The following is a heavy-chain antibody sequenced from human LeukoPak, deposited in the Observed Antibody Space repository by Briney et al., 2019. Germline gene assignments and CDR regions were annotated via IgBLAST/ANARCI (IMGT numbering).Heavy chain of an antibody. V-gene: IGHV3-30-3*02. J-gene: IGHJ4*02. Sequence: GGSLRLSCAASGFTFSSYAMHWVRQAPGKGLEWVAVISYDGSNKYYADSAKGRFTISRDNSKNTLYLQMNSLRAEDTAVYYCAKSVGYDSSGYYPYWGQGTLVTVSS. CDR3: AKSVGYDSSGYYPY. D-gene: IGHD3-22*01. CDR2: ISYDGSNK. CDR1: GFTFSSYA.